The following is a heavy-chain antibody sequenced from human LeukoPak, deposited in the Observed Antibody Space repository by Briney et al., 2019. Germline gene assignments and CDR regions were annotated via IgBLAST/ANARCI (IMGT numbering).Heavy chain of an antibody. D-gene: IGHD3-22*01. CDR3: ARVYDSSGYYQYYFDY. J-gene: IGHJ4*02. CDR2: IKQDGSEK. V-gene: IGHV3-7*01. Sequence: PGGSLRLSCAASGFTFSSYWMSWVRQAPGKGLEWVANIKQDGSEKYYVDSVKGRFTISRDNAKNSLYLQMNSLRAEDTAVYHCARVYDSSGYYQYYFDYWGQGTLVTVSS. CDR1: GFTFSSYW.